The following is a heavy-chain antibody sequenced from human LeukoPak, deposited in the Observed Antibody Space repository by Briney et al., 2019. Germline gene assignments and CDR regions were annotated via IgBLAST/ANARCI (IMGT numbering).Heavy chain of an antibody. CDR1: GFTFSTNG. V-gene: IGHV3-30*02. D-gene: IGHD3-22*01. CDR2: IRYDGSNK. CDR3: VGVVVITPY. J-gene: IGHJ4*02. Sequence: GGSLRLSCVASGFTFSTNGMHWVRQAPGKGLEWVALIRYDGSNKDYADSVKGRFIVSRDNSKSTLYMQMNSLRVEDTAVYYCVGVVVITPYWGQGTLVTVSS.